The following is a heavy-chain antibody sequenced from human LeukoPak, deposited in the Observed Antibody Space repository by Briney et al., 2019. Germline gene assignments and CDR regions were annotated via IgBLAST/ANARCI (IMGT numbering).Heavy chain of an antibody. D-gene: IGHD6-19*01. CDR2: ISGSGGST. V-gene: IGHV3-23*01. CDR1: GLTFSSYW. Sequence: PGGSLRLSCVASGLTFSSYWMAWVRQAPGQGLEWVSAISGSGGSTYYADSVKGRFTISRDNSKNTLYLQMNSLRAEDTAVYYCANLPGVAGTNYWGQGTLVTVSS. J-gene: IGHJ4*02. CDR3: ANLPGVAGTNY.